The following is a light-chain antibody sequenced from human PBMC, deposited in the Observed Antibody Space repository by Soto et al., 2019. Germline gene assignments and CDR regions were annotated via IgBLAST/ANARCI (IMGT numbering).Light chain of an antibody. V-gene: IGLV2-11*01. CDR1: SSDVGGYNF. CDR3: CSYAGSYTV. J-gene: IGLJ2*01. CDR2: DVT. Sequence: QSALTQPRSVSGSPGQSVTISCTGTSSDVGGYNFVSWYQQHPGKAPKLMIYDVTKRPSGVPDRFSGSKSGNTASLTISGLQAEDEAEYYCCSYAGSYTVFGGGTKLTVL.